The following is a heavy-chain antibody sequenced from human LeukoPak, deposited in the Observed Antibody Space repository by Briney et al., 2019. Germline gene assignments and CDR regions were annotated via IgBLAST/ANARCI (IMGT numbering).Heavy chain of an antibody. V-gene: IGHV3-23*01. Sequence: PGGSLRLSCAASGFTFSNYAMSWVRQAPGKGLEWVSGFSVSGGSTDYADSVKGRFTISRDNSKSTLYLQMNSLRAEDTAVYYCAKYAGATDHYGMDVWGQGTTVTVSS. D-gene: IGHD1-26*01. CDR2: FSVSGGST. CDR1: GFTFSNYA. J-gene: IGHJ6*02. CDR3: AKYAGATDHYGMDV.